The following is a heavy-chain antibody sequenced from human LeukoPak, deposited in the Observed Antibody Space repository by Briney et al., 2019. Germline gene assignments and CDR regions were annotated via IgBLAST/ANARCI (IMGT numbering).Heavy chain of an antibody. V-gene: IGHV3-53*01. D-gene: IGHD3-10*01. CDR3: ARGPGGIRAHSFDY. Sequence: PGGSLRLSCAASGFTVSSNYMSWARQAPGKGLEWVSVIYSGGSTYYADSVKGRFTISRDNSKNTLYLQMNSLRAEDTAVYYCARGPGGIRAHSFDYWGQGTLVTVSS. CDR1: GFTVSSNY. J-gene: IGHJ4*02. CDR2: IYSGGST.